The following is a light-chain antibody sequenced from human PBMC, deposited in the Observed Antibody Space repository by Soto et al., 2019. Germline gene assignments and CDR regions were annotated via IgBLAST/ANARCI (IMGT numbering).Light chain of an antibody. J-gene: IGKJ2*01. CDR1: QSVSSS. CDR3: QQYNNWPPYT. V-gene: IGKV3-15*01. Sequence: EIVMTQSPGTLSVSPGERATLSCRASQSVSSSLAWYQQRPGQAPRLLIYGALTRATGVPPRFSGSGSGTEFTLTTTTLQSEDVAVYYCQQYNNWPPYTFGQGTKLQIK. CDR2: GAL.